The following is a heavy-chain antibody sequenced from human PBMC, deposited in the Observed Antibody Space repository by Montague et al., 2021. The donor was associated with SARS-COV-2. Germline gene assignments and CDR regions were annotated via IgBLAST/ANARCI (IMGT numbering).Heavy chain of an antibody. CDR1: GGSISSSNW. J-gene: IGHJ6*02. CDR3: ARVHPLWFGVLLLVSDYYYGFDV. Sequence: SETLSLTCAVSGGSISSSNWWSWVRQPPGKGLEWIGEIYHRRSTNYNPSLKSRVTILVDKTKNQFSLKLSSVTAADTAVYYCARVHPLWFGVLLLVSDYYYGFDVWGQGTPVAVSS. CDR2: IYHRRST. D-gene: IGHD3-10*01. V-gene: IGHV4-4*02.